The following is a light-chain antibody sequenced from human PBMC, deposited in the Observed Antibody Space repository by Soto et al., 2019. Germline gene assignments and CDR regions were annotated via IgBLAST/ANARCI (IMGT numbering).Light chain of an antibody. V-gene: IGKV3D-15*01. J-gene: IGKJ4*01. CDR3: QQYNNWTLT. CDR1: QSVGND. CDR2: DAS. Sequence: EVVMTQSAATLSLSPGDRATLSCRASQSVGNDLAWYQQKPGQAPRLLIYDASTRATGIPARFSGSGSGTEFTLTISSLLYEDFAVYSCQQYNNWTLTFGGGTKVDIK.